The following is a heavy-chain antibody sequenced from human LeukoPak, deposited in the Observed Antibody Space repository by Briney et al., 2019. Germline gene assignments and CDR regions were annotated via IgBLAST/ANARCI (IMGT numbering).Heavy chain of an antibody. D-gene: IGHD5-18*01. J-gene: IGHJ4*02. CDR1: GFTFSSYS. CDR3: ARSRGYSYGYTDY. CDR2: ISGLSSTI. V-gene: IGHV3-48*04. Sequence: PGGSLRLSCAASGFTFSSYSMNWVRRAPGKGLEWISYISGLSSTIYYADSVKGRFTISRDSAKNSLYLQMNSLRAEGTAVYYCARSRGYSYGYTDYWGQGTLVTVSS.